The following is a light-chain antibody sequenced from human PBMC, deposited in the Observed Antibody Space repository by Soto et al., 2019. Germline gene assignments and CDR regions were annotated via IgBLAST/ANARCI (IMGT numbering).Light chain of an antibody. V-gene: IGKV1-9*01. CDR3: QQLNSYPYT. J-gene: IGKJ2*01. CDR2: AAS. Sequence: IQLTQSPSSLSASVGDRVTITCRASPGISSYLAWYQQKPGKAPKLLIYAASTLQSGVPSRFSGNGSGTDFTLTISSLQPEDFATYYCQQLNSYPYTVGQGTKLEIK. CDR1: PGISSY.